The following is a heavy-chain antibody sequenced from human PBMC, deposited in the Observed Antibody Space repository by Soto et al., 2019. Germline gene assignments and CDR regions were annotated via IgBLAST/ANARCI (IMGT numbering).Heavy chain of an antibody. CDR1: GFTFSSYA. CDR3: ARGAGPTYTVDAFDI. J-gene: IGHJ3*02. CDR2: ISYDGSNK. D-gene: IGHD4-4*01. Sequence: QVQLVESGGGVVQPGRSLRLSCAASGFTFSSYAMHWVRQAPGKGLEWVAVISYDGSNKYYADSVKGRFTISRDNSKNTLYQQMNSLRAEDTAVYYCARGAGPTYTVDAFDIWGQGTMVTVSS. V-gene: IGHV3-30-3*01.